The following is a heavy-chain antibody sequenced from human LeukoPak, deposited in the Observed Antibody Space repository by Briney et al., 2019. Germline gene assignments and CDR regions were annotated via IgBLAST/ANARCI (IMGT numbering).Heavy chain of an antibody. V-gene: IGHV1-2*02. CDR3: AREAFTTVTSATDAFDI. D-gene: IGHD4-17*01. CDR1: GYTFTGYY. Sequence: ASVKVSCKASGYTFTGYYMHWVRQAPGQGLEWMGWINPNSGGTNSAQKFQGRVTVTRDTSISTAYMELSRLRSDDTAVYYCAREAFTTVTSATDAFDIWGQGTMVTVSS. CDR2: INPNSGGT. J-gene: IGHJ3*02.